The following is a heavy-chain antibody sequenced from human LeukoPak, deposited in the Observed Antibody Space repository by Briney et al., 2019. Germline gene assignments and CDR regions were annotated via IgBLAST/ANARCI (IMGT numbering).Heavy chain of an antibody. D-gene: IGHD6-13*01. V-gene: IGHV4-59*01. J-gene: IGHJ5*02. CDR1: GGSISSYY. CDR2: IYYSGST. Sequence: SETLSLTCTVSGGSISSYYWSWIRQPPGKGLEWIGYIYYSGSTNYNPSLKSRVTISVDASNNQFSLKLSSVTAADTAVYYCARGAAAGIWSWFDPWGQGTLVTVSS. CDR3: ARGAAAGIWSWFDP.